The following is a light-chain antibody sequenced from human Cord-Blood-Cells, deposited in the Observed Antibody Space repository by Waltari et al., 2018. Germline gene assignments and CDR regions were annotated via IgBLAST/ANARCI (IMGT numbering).Light chain of an antibody. CDR2: EVS. CDR1: SSDVGGYNY. Sequence: QSALTQPPSASGSPGQSVTISCTGTSSDVGGYNYVSWYQQHPGKAPKLMIYEVSKRPAGVPDRFSVSNSGNTASLAVSGLQAEDEADYDCSSYAGSNNFVFGTGTKVTVL. J-gene: IGLJ1*01. CDR3: SSYAGSNNFV. V-gene: IGLV2-8*01.